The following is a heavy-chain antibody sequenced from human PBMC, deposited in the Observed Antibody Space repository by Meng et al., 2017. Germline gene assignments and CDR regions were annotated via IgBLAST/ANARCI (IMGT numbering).Heavy chain of an antibody. CDR2: IHTSGST. CDR3: ARGFSVGYDSSGYYYVPPYFDY. J-gene: IGHJ4*02. V-gene: IGHV4-4*07. D-gene: IGHD3-22*01. CDR1: GGSTSSYY. Sequence: GSLRLSCTVSGGSTSSYYGSWIRQPAGKGLEWIGRIHTSGSTNYNPSLKSRVTMSVDKSKNQFTLKLSSVTAADTAVYYCARGFSVGYDSSGYYYVPPYFDYWGQGTLVTVSS.